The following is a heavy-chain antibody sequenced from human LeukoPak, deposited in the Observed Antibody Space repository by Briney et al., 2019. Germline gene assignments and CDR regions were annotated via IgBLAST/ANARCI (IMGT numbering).Heavy chain of an antibody. V-gene: IGHV3-48*02. CDR3: ATDQRYAFDY. D-gene: IGHD3-9*01. J-gene: IGHJ4*02. CDR1: GFIFTDYP. CDR2: IRTTAEGAKYA. Sequence: GGSLRLSCATSGFIFTDYPMNWVRQAPGKGLEWISNIRTTAEGAKYAYYADSVKGRVTISRDDGKNTLYLHMNSLRDDDTAVYYCATDQRYAFDYWGQRILLTVSS.